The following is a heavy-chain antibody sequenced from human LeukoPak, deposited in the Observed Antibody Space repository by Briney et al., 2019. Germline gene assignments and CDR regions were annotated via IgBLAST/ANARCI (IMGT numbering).Heavy chain of an antibody. CDR1: GFTFISYA. CDR2: ISASGGIT. J-gene: IGHJ4*02. V-gene: IGHV3-23*01. CDR3: ARTDYSTSPDFHY. D-gene: IGHD6-6*01. Sequence: KPGGSLRLSCAASGFTFISYAMTWVRQAPGKGLEWVSAISASGGITYYADSVKGRFTISRDNSKNTLYLQMNSLRAEDTAVYYCARTDYSTSPDFHYWGQGTLVTVSS.